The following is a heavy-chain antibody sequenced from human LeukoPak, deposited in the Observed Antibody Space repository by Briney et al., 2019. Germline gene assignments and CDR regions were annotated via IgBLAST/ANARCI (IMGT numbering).Heavy chain of an antibody. Sequence: GGSLRLSCAASGFTFSSYGMHWVRQAPGKGLEWVSYISSSSSTIYYADSVKGRFTISRDNAKNSLYLQMNSLRAEDTAVYYCAREGSVAGNGPYYFDYWGQGTLVTVSS. D-gene: IGHD6-19*01. CDR2: ISSSSSTI. J-gene: IGHJ4*02. CDR1: GFTFSSYG. V-gene: IGHV3-48*01. CDR3: AREGSVAGNGPYYFDY.